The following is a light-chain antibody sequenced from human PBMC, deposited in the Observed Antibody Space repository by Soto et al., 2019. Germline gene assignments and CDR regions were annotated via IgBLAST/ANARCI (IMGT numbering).Light chain of an antibody. V-gene: IGKV3-20*01. Sequence: ENVLTQSPGTLSLSPGEEATLSCRASQSVNNNYLAWYQQIPGQPPRLLIYGASSRATGIPDRFSGRGSGTDFTLTIARLEPGDFSVYYCQQYATSPRTFGQGTKVDIK. CDR2: GAS. J-gene: IGKJ1*01. CDR3: QQYATSPRT. CDR1: QSVNNNY.